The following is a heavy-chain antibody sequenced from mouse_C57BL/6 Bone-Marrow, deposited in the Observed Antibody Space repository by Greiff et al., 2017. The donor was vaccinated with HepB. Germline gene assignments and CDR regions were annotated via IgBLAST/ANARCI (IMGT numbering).Heavy chain of an antibody. V-gene: IGHV1-66*01. CDR3: ARAQADY. D-gene: IGHD3-2*02. CDR2: IYPGSGNT. Sequence: QVQLKESGPELVKPGASVKISCKASGYSFTSYYIHWVKQRPGQGLEWIGWIYPGSGNTKYNEKFKGKATLTADTSSSTAYMQLSSLTSEDSAVYYCARAQADYWGQGTTLTVSS. CDR1: GYSFTSYY. J-gene: IGHJ2*01.